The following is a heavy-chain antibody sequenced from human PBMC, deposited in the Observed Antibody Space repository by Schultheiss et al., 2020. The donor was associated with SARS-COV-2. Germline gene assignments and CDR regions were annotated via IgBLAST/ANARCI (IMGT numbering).Heavy chain of an antibody. Sequence: GESLKISCAASGFTFSSYAMHWVRQAPGKGLEWVAVISYDGSNKYYADSVKGRFTISRDNAKNSLYLQMNSLRAEDTAVYYCAKLSTVTTDLAYWGQGTLVTVAS. D-gene: IGHD4-11*01. CDR3: AKLSTVTTDLAY. J-gene: IGHJ4*02. V-gene: IGHV3-30*04. CDR2: ISYDGSNK. CDR1: GFTFSSYA.